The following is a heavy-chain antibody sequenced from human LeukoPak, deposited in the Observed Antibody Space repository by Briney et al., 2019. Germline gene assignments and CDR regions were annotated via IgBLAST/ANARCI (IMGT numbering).Heavy chain of an antibody. Sequence: RSSETLSLTCTVSGGSISSSSYYWGWIRQPPGKGLEWIGSIYYSGSTYYNPSLKSRVTILVDTSKNQFSLKLSSVTAADTAVYYCARENREWFGFGYYYYYYYMDVWGKGTTVTVSS. D-gene: IGHD3-10*01. J-gene: IGHJ6*03. CDR2: IYYSGST. CDR1: GGSISSSSYY. V-gene: IGHV4-39*07. CDR3: ARENREWFGFGYYYYYYYMDV.